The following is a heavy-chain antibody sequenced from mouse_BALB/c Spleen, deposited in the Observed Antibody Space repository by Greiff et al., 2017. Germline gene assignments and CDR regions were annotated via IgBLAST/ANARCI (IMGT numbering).Heavy chain of an antibody. CDR1: GFTFSSYA. V-gene: IGHV5-6-5*01. CDR3: ARDGYYLDY. CDR2: ISSGGST. Sequence: EVNLVESGGGLVKPGGSLKLSCAASGFTFSSYAMSWVRQTPEKRLEWVASISSGGSTYYPDSVKGRFTISRDNARNILYLQMSSLRSEDTAMYYCARDGYYLDYWGQGTTLTVSS. J-gene: IGHJ2*01. D-gene: IGHD2-2*01.